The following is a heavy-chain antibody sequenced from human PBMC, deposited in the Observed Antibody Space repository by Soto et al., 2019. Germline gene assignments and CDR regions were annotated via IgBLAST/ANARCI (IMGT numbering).Heavy chain of an antibody. Sequence: PGGSLRLSCAASGFSLSTYGMSWVRQAPGKGLEWVSGSSGRGDSTYHADSVKGRFTISRDNSKSTVYLQMNKLRVEDTAVYYCAKGTRSSAWLLDYWGQGSMVTVSS. D-gene: IGHD6-19*01. V-gene: IGHV3-23*01. J-gene: IGHJ4*02. CDR2: SSGRGDST. CDR3: AKGTRSSAWLLDY. CDR1: GFSLSTYG.